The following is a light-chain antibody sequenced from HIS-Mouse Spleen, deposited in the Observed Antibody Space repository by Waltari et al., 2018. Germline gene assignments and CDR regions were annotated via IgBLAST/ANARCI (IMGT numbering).Light chain of an antibody. Sequence: QSALTQPASVSGSPGQSITISCTGTSSDVGGYNHVSWYHQHPGKATKLMIYDVSNRPSGVSNRFSGSKSGNTASLTISGLQAEDEADYYCSSYTSSSTLVVFGGGTKLTVL. V-gene: IGLV2-14*03. CDR3: SSYTSSSTLVV. CDR1: SSDVGGYNH. CDR2: DVS. J-gene: IGLJ3*02.